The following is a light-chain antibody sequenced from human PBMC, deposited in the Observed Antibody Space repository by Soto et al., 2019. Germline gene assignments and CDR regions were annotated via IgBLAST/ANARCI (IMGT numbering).Light chain of an antibody. CDR1: QSISSS. J-gene: IGKJ1*01. Sequence: DIEMTQSPSSLSASVGETITIICRASQSISSSLNWFQHSPGQPPKLLLFAASNLHAGVPPRFSGSGSGTSFSLTIRSLQPEDFATYYCQQSFNLPRTFGPGTRVEFK. CDR3: QQSFNLPRT. V-gene: IGKV1-39*01. CDR2: AAS.